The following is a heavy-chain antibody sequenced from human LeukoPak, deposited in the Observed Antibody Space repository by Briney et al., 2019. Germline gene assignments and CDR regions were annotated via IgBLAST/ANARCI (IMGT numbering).Heavy chain of an antibody. V-gene: IGHV4-39*07. Sequence: SQTLSLTCTVSGGSISSGSYYWNWIRQPPGKGLEWIGSIYHSGSTYYNPSLKSRVTISVDTSKNQFSLKLSSVTAADTAVYYCARDWGRTAMVPDLDYWGQGTLVTVSS. D-gene: IGHD5-18*01. CDR3: ARDWGRTAMVPDLDY. J-gene: IGHJ4*02. CDR2: IYHSGST. CDR1: GGSISSGSYY.